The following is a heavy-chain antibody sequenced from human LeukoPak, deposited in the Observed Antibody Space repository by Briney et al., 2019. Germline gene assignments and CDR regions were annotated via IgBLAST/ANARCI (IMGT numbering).Heavy chain of an antibody. D-gene: IGHD3-10*01. CDR2: TKNKANSYTT. Sequence: GGSLRLSCAASGCTFSDHYMDWVRQSPGKGLEWVGRTKNKANSYTTEYAASVKGRFIISRDASKNSLYLQMNSLKTEDTAVYYCARGSDYYSSGTSYGMDVWGQGTTVTVSS. CDR1: GCTFSDHY. J-gene: IGHJ6*02. V-gene: IGHV3-72*01. CDR3: ARGSDYYSSGTSYGMDV.